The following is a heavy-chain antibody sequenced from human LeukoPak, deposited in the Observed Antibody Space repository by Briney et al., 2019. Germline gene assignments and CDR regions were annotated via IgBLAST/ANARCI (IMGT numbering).Heavy chain of an antibody. D-gene: IGHD3-22*01. J-gene: IGHJ4*02. Sequence: GGSLRLSCAASGFTFSDYYKSWIRQAPGKGLEWVSYISSSGSTIYYADSVKGRFTISRDNAKNSLYLQMNSLRAEDTAVYYCASDSDYYDSSGYSYWGQGTLVTVSS. CDR3: ASDSDYYDSSGYSY. V-gene: IGHV3-11*01. CDR2: ISSSGSTI. CDR1: GFTFSDYY.